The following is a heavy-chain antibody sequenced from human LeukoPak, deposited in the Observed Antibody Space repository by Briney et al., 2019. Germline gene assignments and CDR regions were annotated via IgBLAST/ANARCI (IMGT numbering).Heavy chain of an antibody. Sequence: GGSLRLSCAASGFTFSSYAMHWVRQAPGKGLEWVAVISYDGSNKYYADSVKGRFTISRDNSKNTLYLQMNSLRAEDTAVYYCARDVEFLGSSSSGVDYWGQGTLVTVSS. J-gene: IGHJ4*02. D-gene: IGHD6-6*01. CDR1: GFTFSSYA. CDR3: ARDVEFLGSSSSGVDY. V-gene: IGHV3-30-3*01. CDR2: ISYDGSNK.